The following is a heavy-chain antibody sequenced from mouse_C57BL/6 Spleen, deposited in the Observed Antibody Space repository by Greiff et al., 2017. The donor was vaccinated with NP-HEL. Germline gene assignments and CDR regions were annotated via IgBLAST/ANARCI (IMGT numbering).Heavy chain of an antibody. CDR2: IDPSDSYT. Sequence: QVQLQQPGAELVMPGASVKLSCKASGYTFTSYWMHWVKQRPGQGLEWIGEIDPSDSYTNYNQKFKGKSTLTVDKSSSTAYMQLSSLTSEDSAVYYCARGGYGSSYGYFEVWGTGTTVTVSS. CDR3: ARGGYGSSYGYFEV. V-gene: IGHV1-69*01. D-gene: IGHD1-1*01. J-gene: IGHJ1*03. CDR1: GYTFTSYW.